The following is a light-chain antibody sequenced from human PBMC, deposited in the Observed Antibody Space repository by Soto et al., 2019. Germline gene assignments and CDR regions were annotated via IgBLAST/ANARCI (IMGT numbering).Light chain of an antibody. CDR2: DVS. V-gene: IGLV2-14*01. J-gene: IGLJ3*02. Sequence: QPVLTQPASVSGSPGQSITISCTGTSSDVGAYNYVSWYQQHPGKAPKLMIFDVSNRPSGVSNRFSGSKSGNTASLTISGLQAEDEADYYCSSYTTATTRVFGGGTKVTVL. CDR3: SSYTTATTRV. CDR1: SSDVGAYNY.